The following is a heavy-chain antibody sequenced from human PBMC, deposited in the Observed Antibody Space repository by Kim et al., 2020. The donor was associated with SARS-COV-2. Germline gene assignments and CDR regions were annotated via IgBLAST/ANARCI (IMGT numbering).Heavy chain of an antibody. V-gene: IGHV4-39*01. J-gene: IGHJ4*02. CDR3: ARHIVGASAFDY. Sequence: SYNPSLKSRVTISVDTSKNQFSLRLSSVTAADTAVYYCARHIVGASAFDYWGQGTLVTVSS. D-gene: IGHD1-26*01.